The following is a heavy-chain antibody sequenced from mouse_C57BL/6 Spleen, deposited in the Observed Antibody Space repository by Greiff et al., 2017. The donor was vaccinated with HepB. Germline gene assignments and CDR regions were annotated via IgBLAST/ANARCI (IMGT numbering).Heavy chain of an antibody. V-gene: IGHV5-17*01. J-gene: IGHJ3*01. CDR1: GFTFSDYG. D-gene: IGHD1-1*01. CDR3: AKSYYGSSFAY. Sequence: EVQLQQSGGGLVKPGGSLKLSCAASGFTFSDYGMHWVRQAPEKGLEWVAYISSGSSTIYYADTVKGRFTISRDNAKNTLFLQMTSLRSEDTAMYYCAKSYYGSSFAYWGQGTLVTVSA. CDR2: ISSGSSTI.